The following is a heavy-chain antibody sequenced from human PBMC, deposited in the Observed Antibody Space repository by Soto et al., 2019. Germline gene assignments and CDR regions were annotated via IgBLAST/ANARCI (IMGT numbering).Heavy chain of an antibody. CDR2: IYWDDDK. Sequence: QITLKESGPTLLKPTQTLTLTCTFSGFTLSSSGVGVGWIRQPQGKALQWLALIYWDDDKRYSPSLKNRLTITKDHTKNLVVLTMTNMDPVDTATYYCARQTYYYGSGTIDVWGQGTTVTVSS. CDR1: GFTLSSSGVG. V-gene: IGHV2-5*02. CDR3: ARQTYYYGSGTIDV. D-gene: IGHD3-10*01. J-gene: IGHJ6*02.